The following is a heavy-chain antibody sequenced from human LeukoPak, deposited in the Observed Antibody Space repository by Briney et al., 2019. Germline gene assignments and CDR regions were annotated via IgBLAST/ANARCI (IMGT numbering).Heavy chain of an antibody. V-gene: IGHV3-64*01. CDR1: GFTFSSYA. J-gene: IGHJ6*02. CDR3: ARAESYYYGMDV. Sequence: GGSLRLSCAASGFTFSSYAMHWVRQAPGKGLEYVSAISSNGGSTYYANSVKGRFTISRDNSKNTLYLQMGSLRADDMAVYYCARAESYYYGMDVWGQGTTVTVSS. CDR2: ISSNGGST.